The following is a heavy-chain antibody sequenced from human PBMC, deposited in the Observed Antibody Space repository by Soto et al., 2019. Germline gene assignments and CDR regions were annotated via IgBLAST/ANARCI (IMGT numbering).Heavy chain of an antibody. Sequence: ASVKVSCKASGYTFTSYDINWVRQATGQGLEWMGWMNPNSGNTGYAQKFQGRVTMTRNTSISTAYMELSSLRSEDTAVYYCARDPTIIDCSRTSCHNKWFDPWGQGTLVTVSS. J-gene: IGHJ5*02. CDR3: ARDPTIIDCSRTSCHNKWFDP. CDR2: MNPNSGNT. CDR1: GYTFTSYD. V-gene: IGHV1-8*01. D-gene: IGHD2-2*01.